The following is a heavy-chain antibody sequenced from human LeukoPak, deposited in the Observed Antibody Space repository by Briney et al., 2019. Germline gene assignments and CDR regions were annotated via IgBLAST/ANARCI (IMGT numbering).Heavy chain of an antibody. D-gene: IGHD4-17*01. CDR3: ARARDYGDYWFDP. V-gene: IGHV1-69*01. CDR1: GGTFSSYA. CDR2: IIPIFGTA. Sequence: ASVKVSCKASGGTFSSYAISWVRQAPGQGLEWMGGIIPIFGTANYAQKFQGRVTITADESTSTAYMELSSLRSEDTAVYYCARARDYGDYWFDPWGQGTLVTVSS. J-gene: IGHJ5*02.